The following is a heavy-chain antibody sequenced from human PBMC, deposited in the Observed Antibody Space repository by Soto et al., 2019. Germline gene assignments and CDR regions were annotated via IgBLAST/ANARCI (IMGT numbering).Heavy chain of an antibody. CDR2: ISGSGGTT. Sequence: GGSLRLSCAASGFTFSSYAMSWVRQAPGKGLEWVSAISGSGGTTYYADSLKGWFTISRDNSKKTVYLQMNRLRADDTAIYYCAKGLYYYDSSGYRLFDYWGQGTLVTVSS. D-gene: IGHD3-22*01. CDR1: GFTFSSYA. CDR3: AKGLYYYDSSGYRLFDY. J-gene: IGHJ4*02. V-gene: IGHV3-23*01.